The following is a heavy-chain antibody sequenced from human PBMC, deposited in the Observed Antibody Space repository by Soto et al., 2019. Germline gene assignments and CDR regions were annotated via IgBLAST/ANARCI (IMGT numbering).Heavy chain of an antibody. V-gene: IGHV5-51*01. CDR1: GYNFASFW. CDR2: IYPGDSDT. D-gene: IGHD6-6*01. Sequence: PGESLKISCQCSGYNFASFWIAWVRQMPGKGLEWMGIIYPGDSDTRYSPSFQGQVTISADKSINTAYLQWSSLRASDTAIYYCARHGGIGARLNYFDPWGQGTQVTVSS. J-gene: IGHJ5*02. CDR3: ARHGGIGARLNYFDP.